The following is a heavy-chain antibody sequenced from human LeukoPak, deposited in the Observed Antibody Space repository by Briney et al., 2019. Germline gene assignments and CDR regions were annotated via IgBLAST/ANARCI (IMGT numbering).Heavy chain of an antibody. CDR1: GGTFSSYA. Sequence: SVKVSCKASGGTFSSYAISWVRQAPGQGLEWMGGIIPIFGTANYAQKFQGRVTITADESTSTAYMELSSLRSEDTAVYYCARDGGNWNDGYYYGMDVWGQGTTVTVSS. CDR2: IIPIFGTA. V-gene: IGHV1-69*13. D-gene: IGHD1-1*01. CDR3: ARDGGNWNDGYYYGMDV. J-gene: IGHJ6*02.